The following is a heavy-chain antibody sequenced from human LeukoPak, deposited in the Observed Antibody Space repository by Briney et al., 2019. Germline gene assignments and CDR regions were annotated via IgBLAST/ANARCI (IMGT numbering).Heavy chain of an antibody. CDR3: ARVASRYDILTGYYGYYYYGMDV. Sequence: ASVKVSCKASGYTFTSYDINWVRQATGQGLEWMGRMNPNSGNTGYAQKFQGRVTMIRNTSISTAYMELSSLRSEDTAVYYCARVASRYDILTGYYGYYYYGMDVWGQGTTVTVSS. CDR1: GYTFTSYD. V-gene: IGHV1-8*01. CDR2: MNPNSGNT. D-gene: IGHD3-9*01. J-gene: IGHJ6*02.